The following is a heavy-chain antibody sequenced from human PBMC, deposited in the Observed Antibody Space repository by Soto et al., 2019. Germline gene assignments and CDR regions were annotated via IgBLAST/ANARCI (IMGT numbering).Heavy chain of an antibody. CDR1: GGTFSLYD. CDR2: IIPVFDTA. CDR3: ARDNYGAYRVFDI. V-gene: IGHV1-69*13. D-gene: IGHD4-17*01. Sequence: GASVEVSCKASGGTFSLYDINWVRQAPGQGLEWMGGIIPVFDTANYAQKFQGRVTITADESTSTAYMELSSLRSDDTAIYYCARDNYGAYRVFDIWGQGTMVTVSS. J-gene: IGHJ3*02.